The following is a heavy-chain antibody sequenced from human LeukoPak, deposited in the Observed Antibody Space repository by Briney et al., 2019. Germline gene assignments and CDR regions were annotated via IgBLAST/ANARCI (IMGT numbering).Heavy chain of an antibody. V-gene: IGHV1-69*05. CDR1: GGTFSSYA. CDR3: AREVNDILTGLDY. CDR2: IIPIFGTA. D-gene: IGHD3-9*01. Sequence: ASVKVSCKASGGTFSSYAISRVRQAPGQGLEWMGGIIPIFGTANYAQKFQGRVTMTRDTSTSTVYMELSSLRSEDTAVYYCAREVNDILTGLDYWGQGTLVTVSS. J-gene: IGHJ4*02.